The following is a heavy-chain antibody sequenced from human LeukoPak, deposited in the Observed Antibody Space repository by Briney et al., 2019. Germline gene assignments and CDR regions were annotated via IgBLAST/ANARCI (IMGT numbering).Heavy chain of an antibody. CDR2: ISYAGSNK. Sequence: PGGSLRLSCAASGFTFSSYGMHWVRQAPGKGLEWVAVISYAGSNKYYADSVKGRFTISRDNSKNTLYLQMNSLRAEDTAVYYCAKEHSSSWLDAFDIWGQGTMVTVSS. D-gene: IGHD6-13*01. J-gene: IGHJ3*02. CDR3: AKEHSSSWLDAFDI. V-gene: IGHV3-30*18. CDR1: GFTFSSYG.